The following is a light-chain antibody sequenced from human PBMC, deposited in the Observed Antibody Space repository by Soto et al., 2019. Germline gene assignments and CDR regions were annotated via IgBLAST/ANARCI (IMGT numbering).Light chain of an antibody. V-gene: IGKV3-11*01. CDR3: QQRSNWPIT. CDR1: QSVSSSY. J-gene: IGKJ5*01. CDR2: DAS. Sequence: EIVLTQSPGNLYLSPGPRDFVSCRARQSVSSSYLAWYQQKPGQAPRLLIYDASNRATGIPARFSGSGSGTDFTLTISSLEPEDFAVYYCQQRSNWPITFGQGTRLETK.